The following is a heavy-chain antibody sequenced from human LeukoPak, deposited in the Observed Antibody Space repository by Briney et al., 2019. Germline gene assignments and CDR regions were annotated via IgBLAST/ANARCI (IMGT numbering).Heavy chain of an antibody. Sequence: TSETLSLTCTVSGGSISSYYWSWIRQPPGKGLEWIGYIYYSGSTNYNPSLKSRVTISVDTSKNQFSLKLSSVTAADTAVYYCARARYGDYAFDCWGQGTLVTVSS. CDR3: ARARYGDYAFDC. CDR1: GGSISSYY. CDR2: IYYSGST. D-gene: IGHD4-17*01. V-gene: IGHV4-59*01. J-gene: IGHJ4*02.